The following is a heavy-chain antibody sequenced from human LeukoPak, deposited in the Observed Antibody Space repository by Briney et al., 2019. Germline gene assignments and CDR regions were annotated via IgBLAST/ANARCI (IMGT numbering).Heavy chain of an antibody. Sequence: GGSLRLSCAASGFTFSSYSMNWVRQAPGKGLVWVSSISSSSSYIYYADSVKGRFTISRDNAKNSLYLQMNSLRAEDTAVYYCARDLDSSGLDYWGQGTLVTVSS. CDR2: ISSSSSYI. J-gene: IGHJ4*02. CDR3: ARDLDSSGLDY. CDR1: GFTFSSYS. D-gene: IGHD3-22*01. V-gene: IGHV3-21*01.